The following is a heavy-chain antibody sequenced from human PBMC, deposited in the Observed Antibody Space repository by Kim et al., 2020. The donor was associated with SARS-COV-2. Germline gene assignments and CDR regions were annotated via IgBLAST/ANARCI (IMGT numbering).Heavy chain of an antibody. D-gene: IGHD3-22*01. CDR1: GFTFSSYG. CDR2: ISYDGSNK. V-gene: IGHV3-30*18. CDR3: AKALHYYDSSGPQDV. J-gene: IGHJ6*02. Sequence: GGSLRLSCAASGFTFSSYGMHWVRQAPGKGLEWVAVISYDGSNKYYADSVKGRFTISRDNSKNTLYLQMNSLRAEDTAVYYCAKALHYYDSSGPQDVWGQGTTVTVSS.